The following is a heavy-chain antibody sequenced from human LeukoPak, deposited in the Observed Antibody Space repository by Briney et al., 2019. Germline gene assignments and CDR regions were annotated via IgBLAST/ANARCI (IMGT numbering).Heavy chain of an antibody. Sequence: SETLSLTCTVSGGSISSYYWSWIRQPPGKGLEWIGYIYTSGSTNYYPSLKSRVTISVDTSKNQFSLKLSSVTAADTAVYYCAREMATTPGAFDIWGQGTMVTVSS. D-gene: IGHD5-24*01. V-gene: IGHV4-4*09. CDR2: IYTSGST. CDR1: GGSISSYY. CDR3: AREMATTPGAFDI. J-gene: IGHJ3*02.